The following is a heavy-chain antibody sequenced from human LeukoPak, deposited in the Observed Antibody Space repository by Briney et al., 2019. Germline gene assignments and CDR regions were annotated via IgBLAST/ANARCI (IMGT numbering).Heavy chain of an antibody. D-gene: IGHD2-2*01. J-gene: IGHJ4*02. CDR3: ARSPRGYQLPHKY. V-gene: IGHV1-69*13. CDR2: IIPIFGTA. Sequence: ASVKVSCKASGGTFSSYAISWVRQAPGQGLEWMGGIIPIFGTANYAQKFQGRVTITADESTSTAYMELSSLRSEDTAVYYCARSPRGYQLPHKYRGQGTLVTVSS. CDR1: GGTFSSYA.